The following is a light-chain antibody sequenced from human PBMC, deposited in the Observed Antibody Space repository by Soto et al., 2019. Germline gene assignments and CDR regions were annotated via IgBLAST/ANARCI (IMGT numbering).Light chain of an antibody. Sequence: IRMTQPPSSFSASTGDRLTITCRASLSISSWLAWYQQKSGKAPKLLIYDASSLESGVPSRFSGSGSGTEFTLTISSLQPDDFATYYCQQYNSYSGTFGQGTKVDIK. CDR2: DAS. CDR1: LSISSW. J-gene: IGKJ1*01. CDR3: QQYNSYSGT. V-gene: IGKV1-5*01.